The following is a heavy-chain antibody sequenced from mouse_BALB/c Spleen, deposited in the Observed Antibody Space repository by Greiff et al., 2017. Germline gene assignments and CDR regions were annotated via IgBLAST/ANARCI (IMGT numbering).Heavy chain of an antibody. Sequence: VKLQESGAELARPGASVKLSCKASGYTFTSYWMQWVKQRPGQGLEWIGAIYPGDGDTRYTQKFKGKATLTADKSSSTAYMQLSSLASEDSAVYYCARRLYDGYYYAMDYWGQGTSVTVSS. CDR3: ARRLYDGYYYAMDY. CDR1: GYTFTSYW. D-gene: IGHD2-3*01. V-gene: IGHV1-87*01. J-gene: IGHJ4*01. CDR2: IYPGDGDT.